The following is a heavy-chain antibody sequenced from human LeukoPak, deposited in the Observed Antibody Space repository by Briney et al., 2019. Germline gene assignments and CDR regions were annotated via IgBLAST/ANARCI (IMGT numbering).Heavy chain of an antibody. D-gene: IGHD1-26*01. CDR2: ISGSSSTI. V-gene: IGHV3-48*02. J-gene: IGHJ4*02. CDR1: GFTLSSYS. Sequence: GGSLRLSCAASGFTLSSYSMNWVRQAPGKGLEWVSYISGSSSTISYADSVKGRFTISRDNAKNSLYLQMNSLRDEDTAVYYCARDLSESYYEKDWGQGTLVTVSS. CDR3: ARDLSESYYEKD.